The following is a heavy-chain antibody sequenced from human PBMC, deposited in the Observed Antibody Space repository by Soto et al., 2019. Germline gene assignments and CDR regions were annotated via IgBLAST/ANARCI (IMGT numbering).Heavy chain of an antibody. J-gene: IGHJ4*02. CDR1: GASITSTTYF. CDR3: AKNLPRTGRFDY. CDR2: IYYSGRT. V-gene: IGHV4-39*01. Sequence: ETLSLTCTLPGASITSTTYFWAWIRQPPGKGLEWVGSIYYSGRTYYNPSLRSRVTISVDRSKNQFSLTMSSVTAADTAVYYCAKNLPRTGRFDYWGQGTSVTVSS.